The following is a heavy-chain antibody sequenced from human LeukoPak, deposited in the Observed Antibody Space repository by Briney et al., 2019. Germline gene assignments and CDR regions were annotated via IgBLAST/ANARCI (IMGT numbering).Heavy chain of an antibody. Sequence: ASVKVSCKASGYTFTSYDINWVRQATGQGLEWMGWMNPNSGNTGYAQKFQGRVTMTRNTSISTAYMELSSLRSEDTAVYYCARAHDSSGYYYDPFFDYWGQGTLVTVSS. CDR3: ARAHDSSGYYYDPFFDY. D-gene: IGHD3-22*01. CDR2: MNPNSGNT. V-gene: IGHV1-8*01. J-gene: IGHJ4*02. CDR1: GYTFTSYD.